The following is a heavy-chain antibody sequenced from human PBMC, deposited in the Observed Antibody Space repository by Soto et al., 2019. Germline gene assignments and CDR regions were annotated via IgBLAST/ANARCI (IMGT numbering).Heavy chain of an antibody. D-gene: IGHD2-2*01. CDR3: ARVMRGPYCSSTSCYDLFDY. CDR1: GFTFSSYW. V-gene: IGHV3-74*01. J-gene: IGHJ4*02. Sequence: EVQLVESGGGLVQPGGSLRLSCAASGFTFSSYWMHWVRQAPGKGLVWVSLINSDESSRSDADSVKGRFTISRDNAKNTLDLQMNSLRGEDTAVYYCARVMRGPYCSSTSCYDLFDYWGQGTLVTVSS. CDR2: INSDESSR.